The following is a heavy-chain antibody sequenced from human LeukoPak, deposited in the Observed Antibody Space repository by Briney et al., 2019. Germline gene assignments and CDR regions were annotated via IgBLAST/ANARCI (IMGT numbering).Heavy chain of an antibody. CDR1: GFTFSSYS. D-gene: IGHD5-18*01. CDR3: ARPGYSYGSVQFYYYYYYMDV. V-gene: IGHV3-48*01. Sequence: GGSLRLSCAASGFTFSSYSMNWVRQAPGKGLEWVSYISSSSSTIYYADSVKGRFTISRDNAKNSLYLQMNSLRAEDTAVYYCARPGYSYGSVQFYYYYYYMDVWGKGTTVTVSS. CDR2: ISSSSSTI. J-gene: IGHJ6*03.